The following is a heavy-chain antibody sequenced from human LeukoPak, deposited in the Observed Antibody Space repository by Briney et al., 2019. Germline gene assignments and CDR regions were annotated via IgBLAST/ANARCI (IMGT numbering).Heavy chain of an antibody. CDR1: GFSFSSYE. D-gene: IGHD2-21*02. CDR2: ISSTVSTT. CDR3: ARERARCGGDCNDY. J-gene: IGHJ4*02. Sequence: GGSLRLSCAASGFSFSSYEMNWVRQAPGKGLEWISYISSTVSTTYYADSVKGRFTISRDNAKNTLYLQMNSLRADDTGVYYCARERARCGGDCNDYWGQGSLVTVSS. V-gene: IGHV3-48*03.